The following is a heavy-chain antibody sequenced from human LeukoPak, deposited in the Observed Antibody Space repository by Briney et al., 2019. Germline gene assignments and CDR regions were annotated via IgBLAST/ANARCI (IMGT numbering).Heavy chain of an antibody. Sequence: SGPTLVKPTQTLTLTCTFSGFSLSTSGVGVGWIRQPPGKALEWLALIYWNDDKRYSPSLKSRLTITKDTSKNQVVLTLTNMDPVDTATYYCAHQYCGGDCYLTWGQGTLVSVSS. D-gene: IGHD2-21*01. CDR3: AHQYCGGDCYLT. J-gene: IGHJ5*02. V-gene: IGHV2-5*01. CDR1: GFSLSTSGVG. CDR2: IYWNDDK.